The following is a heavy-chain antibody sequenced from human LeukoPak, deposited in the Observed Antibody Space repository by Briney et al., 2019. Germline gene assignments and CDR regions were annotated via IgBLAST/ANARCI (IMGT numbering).Heavy chain of an antibody. CDR3: QTYYYYYGMDV. CDR2: INHSGST. Sequence: SETLSLTCAVYGGTFSGYYWSWIRQPPEKGLEWIGEINHSGSTNYNPSLKSRVTISVDTSKNQFSLRLSSVTAADTAVYYCQTYYYYYGMDVWGQGTTVTVSS. J-gene: IGHJ6*02. V-gene: IGHV4-34*08. CDR1: GGTFSGYY.